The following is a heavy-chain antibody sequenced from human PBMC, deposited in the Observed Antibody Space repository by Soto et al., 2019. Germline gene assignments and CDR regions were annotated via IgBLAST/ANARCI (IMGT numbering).Heavy chain of an antibody. D-gene: IGHD1-1*01. CDR1: GFTFSSYA. V-gene: IGHV3-30-3*01. J-gene: IGHJ6*02. Sequence: QVQLVESGGGVVQPGRSLRLSCAASGFTFSSYAMHWVRQAPGKGLEWVAVISYDGSNKYYADSVKGRFTISRDNSKNTMYLQMNSLRAEDTAVYYCARDNLSRLMEYYYYGMDVWGQGTTVTVSS. CDR2: ISYDGSNK. CDR3: ARDNLSRLMEYYYYGMDV.